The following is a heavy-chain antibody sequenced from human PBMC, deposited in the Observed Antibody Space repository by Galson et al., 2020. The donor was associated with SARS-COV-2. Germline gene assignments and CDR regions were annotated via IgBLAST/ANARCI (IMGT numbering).Heavy chain of an antibody. J-gene: IGHJ4*02. V-gene: IGHV3-30*18. CDR2: ISYDGSNK. Sequence: PGGSLRLSCAASGFTFSSYGMHWVRQAPGKGLEWVAVISYDGSNKYYADSVKGRFTISRDNSKNTLYLQMNSLRAEDTAVYYCAKIGGGYGSGSYRYYFDYWGQGTLVTVSS. CDR3: AKIGGGYGSGSYRYYFDY. D-gene: IGHD3-10*01. CDR1: GFTFSSYG.